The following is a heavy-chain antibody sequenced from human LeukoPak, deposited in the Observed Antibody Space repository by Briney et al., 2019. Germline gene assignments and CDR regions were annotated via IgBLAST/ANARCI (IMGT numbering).Heavy chain of an antibody. J-gene: IGHJ5*02. V-gene: IGHV1-8*01. CDR3: ARASIIAETGNWFDP. CDR2: MNPNSGNT. D-gene: IGHD6-13*01. CDR1: GYTFTSYD. Sequence: ASVKVSCKASGYTFTSYDINWVRQATGQGLEWMGWMNPNSGNTGYAQKFQGRVTMTTDTSTSTAYMELRSLRSDDTAVYYCARASIIAETGNWFDPWGQGTLVTVSS.